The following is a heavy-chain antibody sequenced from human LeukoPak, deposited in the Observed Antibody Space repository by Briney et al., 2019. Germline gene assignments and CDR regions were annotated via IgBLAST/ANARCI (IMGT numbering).Heavy chain of an antibody. J-gene: IGHJ4*02. CDR1: GFTFSDYY. Sequence: GGSPRLSCAASGFTFSDYYMSWIRQAPGKGLEWVSYISSSGSTIYYADSVKGRFTISRDNAKNSLYLQMNSLRAEDTAVYYCARAPYYGFQYYFDYWGQGTLVTVSS. CDR3: ARAPYYGFQYYFDY. V-gene: IGHV3-11*01. CDR2: ISSSGSTI. D-gene: IGHD3-10*01.